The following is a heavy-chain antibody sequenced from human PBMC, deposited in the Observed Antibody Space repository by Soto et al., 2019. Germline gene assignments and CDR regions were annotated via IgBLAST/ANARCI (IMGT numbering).Heavy chain of an antibody. V-gene: IGHV1-69*13. CDR2: IIPIFGTA. CDR3: AREAGTFYDAFDI. J-gene: IGHJ3*02. D-gene: IGHD1-1*01. Sequence: SVKVSCKASGGTFSSYAISWVRQAPGQGLERMGGIIPIFGTANYAQKFQGRVTITADESTSTAYMELSSLRSEDTAVYYCAREAGTFYDAFDIWGQGTMVTVSS. CDR1: GGTFSSYA.